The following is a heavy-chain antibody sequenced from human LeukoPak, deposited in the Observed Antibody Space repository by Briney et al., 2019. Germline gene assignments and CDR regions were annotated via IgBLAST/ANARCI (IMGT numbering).Heavy chain of an antibody. CDR2: IYSGGST. D-gene: IGHD1-14*01. J-gene: IGHJ4*02. CDR1: GFTVSSNY. Sequence: GGSLRLSCAASGFTVSSNYMSCVRQAPGKGLEWVSVIYSGGSTYYADSVKGRFTISRDNSKNTLYLQMNSLRAEDTAVYYCAKPARTDYADYWGQGTLVTVSS. V-gene: IGHV3-53*01. CDR3: AKPARTDYADY.